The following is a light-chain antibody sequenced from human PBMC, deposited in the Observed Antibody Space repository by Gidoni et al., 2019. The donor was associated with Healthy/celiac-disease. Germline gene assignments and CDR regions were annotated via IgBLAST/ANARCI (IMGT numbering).Light chain of an antibody. J-gene: IGLJ2*01. CDR2: QDS. CDR3: QAWDSSVV. CDR1: QLGDKY. V-gene: IGLV3-1*01. Sequence: SYELTQRPAVSVSPGQTASITCSGDQLGDKYACWYQQKPGQSPVLVIYQDSKRPSGIPERFSGSNSGNTATLTISGTQAMDEADYYCQAWDSSVVFGGGTKLTVL.